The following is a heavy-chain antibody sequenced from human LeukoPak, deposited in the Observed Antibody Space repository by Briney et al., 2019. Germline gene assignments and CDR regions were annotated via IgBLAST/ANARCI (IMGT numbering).Heavy chain of an antibody. D-gene: IGHD6-19*01. CDR2: IYHTGSS. CDR1: AYSITNGHY. CDR3: ARVGFLVFRSAFSSGWLPYYFDY. V-gene: IGHV4-38-2*02. J-gene: IGHJ4*02. Sequence: TSETLSLTCTVSAYSITNGHYWGWIRQSPGKGLEWIGSIYHTGSSYYNPSLKSRVTISVDTSKNQFSLKLSSVTAADTAVYCCARVGFLVFRSAFSSGWLPYYFDYWGQGTLVTVSS.